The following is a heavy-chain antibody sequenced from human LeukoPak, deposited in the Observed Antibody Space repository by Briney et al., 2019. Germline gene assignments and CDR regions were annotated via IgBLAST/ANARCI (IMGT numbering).Heavy chain of an antibody. V-gene: IGHV3-23*01. CDR3: AKDGPPDIVVVPAGIFDY. J-gene: IGHJ4*02. Sequence: GGSLRLSCAASGFTFSSYAMSWVRQAPGKGLEWVSAISGSGGSTYHADSVKGRFTISRDNSKNTLYLQMNSLRAEDTAVYYCAKDGPPDIVVVPAGIFDYWGQGTLVTVSS. D-gene: IGHD2-2*01. CDR1: GFTFSSYA. CDR2: ISGSGGST.